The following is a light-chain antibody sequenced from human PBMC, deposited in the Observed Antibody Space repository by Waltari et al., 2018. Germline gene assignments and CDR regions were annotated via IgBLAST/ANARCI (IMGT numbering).Light chain of an antibody. CDR2: DAS. J-gene: IGKJ4*01. Sequence: EIVLTQSPATLSLSPGERATLSCRASQSVSYYLAWYQQRHGQAPRLLIDDASSRATGIPARFSGSGSETDFTLTISSLEPEDFAVYYCQQRRTWPLTFGGGTKVEI. CDR1: QSVSYY. V-gene: IGKV3-11*01. CDR3: QQRRTWPLT.